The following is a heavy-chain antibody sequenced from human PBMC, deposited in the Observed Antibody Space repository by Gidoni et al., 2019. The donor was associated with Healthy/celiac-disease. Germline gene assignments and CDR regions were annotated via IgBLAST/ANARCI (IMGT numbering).Heavy chain of an antibody. Sequence: EVQLVESGGGLVKPGGSLRLSCAASGFTFRNAWMSWVRQAPGQGLEWVGRSKSKTDGGTTDYAAPVKGRYTISRDDSKNTLYLQMNSLKTEDTAVYYCTTLGHYYGSGSLDYWGQGTLVTVSS. CDR1: GFTFRNAW. CDR3: TTLGHYYGSGSLDY. J-gene: IGHJ4*02. V-gene: IGHV3-15*01. D-gene: IGHD3-10*01. CDR2: SKSKTDGGTT.